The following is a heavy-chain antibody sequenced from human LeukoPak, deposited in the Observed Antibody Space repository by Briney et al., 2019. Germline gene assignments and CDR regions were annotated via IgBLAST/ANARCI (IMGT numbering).Heavy chain of an antibody. V-gene: IGHV1-2*02. CDR3: ARAYAIVGPGTDY. CDR1: GYTFTGYY. J-gene: IGHJ4*02. Sequence: GASVKVXCKASGYTFTGYYMHWVRQAPGQGLEWMGWINPNSGGTNYAQKFQGRVTMTRDTSISTAYMELSRLRSDDTAVYYCARAYAIVGPGTDYWGQGTLVTVSS. CDR2: INPNSGGT. D-gene: IGHD3-22*01.